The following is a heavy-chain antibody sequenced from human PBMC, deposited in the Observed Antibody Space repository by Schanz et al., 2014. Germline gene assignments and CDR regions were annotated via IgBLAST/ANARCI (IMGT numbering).Heavy chain of an antibody. CDR1: GFTFSSYA. CDR3: ARDKGGYYPFDY. J-gene: IGHJ4*02. D-gene: IGHD3-3*01. Sequence: EVQLVESGGGLVQPGGSLRFSCAASGFTFSSYAMSWVRQAPGKGLEWVSAISGSGGSTYYADSVKGRFAISRDNAKNTLYLQMNSLGAEDTAVYYCARDKGGYYPFDYWGQGTLVTVSS. V-gene: IGHV3-23*04. CDR2: ISGSGGST.